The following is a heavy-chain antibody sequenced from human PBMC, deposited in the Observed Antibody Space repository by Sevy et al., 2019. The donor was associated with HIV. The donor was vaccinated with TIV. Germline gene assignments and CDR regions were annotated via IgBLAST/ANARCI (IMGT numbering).Heavy chain of an antibody. CDR3: TTPTYYYDSSGYYYTY. D-gene: IGHD3-22*01. Sequence: GGSLRLSCAASGFILSNAWMTWVRQAPGKGPEWVGRIKSKTDGGTTDYAAPVKGRFTISIEDSRNTLYLQMKSLKTEDTAVYYCTTPTYYYDSSGYYYTYWGQGTLVTVSS. V-gene: IGHV3-15*01. CDR1: GFILSNAW. J-gene: IGHJ4*02. CDR2: IKSKTDGGTT.